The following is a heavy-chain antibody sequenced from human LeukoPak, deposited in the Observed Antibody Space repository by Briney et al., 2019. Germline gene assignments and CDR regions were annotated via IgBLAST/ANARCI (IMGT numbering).Heavy chain of an antibody. CDR1: GYTFTNYG. D-gene: IGHD3-10*01. Sequence: ASVKVSCKASGYTFTNYGISWVRQAPGQGLEWMGWISVYNGNTNYAQKLQGRVTMTTDTSTTTAYMELRSLRSDDTAVYYCASSVLLWFGELSNYYYYGMDVWGQGTTVTVSS. CDR2: ISVYNGNT. J-gene: IGHJ6*02. V-gene: IGHV1-18*01. CDR3: ASSVLLWFGELSNYYYYGMDV.